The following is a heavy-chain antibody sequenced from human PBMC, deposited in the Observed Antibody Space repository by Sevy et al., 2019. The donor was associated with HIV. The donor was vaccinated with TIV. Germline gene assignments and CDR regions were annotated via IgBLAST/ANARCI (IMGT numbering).Heavy chain of an antibody. CDR3: AGDLTVMAAPHPGAAYGMDV. CDR1: GGSISSYY. CDR2: IYYGGST. V-gene: IGHV4-59*01. Sequence: SETLSLTCTVSGGSISSYYWSWIRQPPGKGLEWIGYIYYGGSTNYNPSLKGRVTIPVDTSKNQFSLKLSSVTAADTAVYYCAGDLTVMAAPHPGAAYGMDVWGQGTTVTVSS. J-gene: IGHJ6*02. D-gene: IGHD5-18*01.